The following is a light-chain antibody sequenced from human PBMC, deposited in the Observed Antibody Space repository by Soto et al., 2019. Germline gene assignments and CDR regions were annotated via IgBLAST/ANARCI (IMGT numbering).Light chain of an antibody. V-gene: IGLV1-40*01. J-gene: IGLJ1*01. CDR1: SSNIGAIYG. CDR3: QSYDDSLRAFV. Sequence: QSVLTQPPSVSGAPGQRVTISCTGSSSNIGAIYGVHWYQQLPGTAPKLLIYVNTNRPSGVPDRFSASKSGTSASLAITGLQAEDEADYSCQSYDDSLRAFVFGTGTKVTVL. CDR2: VNT.